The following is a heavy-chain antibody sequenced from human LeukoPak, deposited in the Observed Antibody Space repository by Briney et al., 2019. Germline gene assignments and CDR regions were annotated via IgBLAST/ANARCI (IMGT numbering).Heavy chain of an antibody. CDR2: IYSSA. Sequence: PSETLSLTCSVPGGSISRYYWSWIRLPPGKGLEWIGYIYSSATYNPSLKGRVPISVDTSTNKLSLKLSSVTAADTAMYYCARVAYGSGTYYLDHWGQGTLVTVSS. CDR3: ARVAYGSGTYYLDH. D-gene: IGHD3-10*01. V-gene: IGHV4-59*01. J-gene: IGHJ4*02. CDR1: GGSISRYY.